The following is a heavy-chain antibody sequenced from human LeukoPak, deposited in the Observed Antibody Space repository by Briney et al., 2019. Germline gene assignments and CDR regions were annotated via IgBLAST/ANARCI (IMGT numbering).Heavy chain of an antibody. CDR2: IYTSGST. J-gene: IGHJ4*02. V-gene: IGHV4-4*07. D-gene: IGHD4-11*01. CDR1: GGSISSYY. Sequence: SETLSLTCTVSGGSISSYYWSWIRQPAGKGLEWIGRIYTSGSTNYNPSLKSRVTMSVDTSKNQFSLKLSSVAAADTAVYYCARGTTTVIAFDYWGQGTLVTVSS. CDR3: ARGTTTVIAFDY.